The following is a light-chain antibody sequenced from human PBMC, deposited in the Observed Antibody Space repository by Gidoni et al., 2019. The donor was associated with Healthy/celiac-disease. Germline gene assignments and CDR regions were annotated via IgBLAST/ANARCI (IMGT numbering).Light chain of an antibody. CDR3: QQSYSTPET. CDR2: VAS. J-gene: IGKJ2*01. V-gene: IGKV1-39*01. Sequence: NQMTHSPSSRSASVGDRVTISCRASQSISSYLNCYQQKPGKAPKLLISVASSLQSGVPSRFSGSGSGTDFTLTISSLQPEDFATYSCQQSYSTPETFGQGTKLEIK. CDR1: QSISSY.